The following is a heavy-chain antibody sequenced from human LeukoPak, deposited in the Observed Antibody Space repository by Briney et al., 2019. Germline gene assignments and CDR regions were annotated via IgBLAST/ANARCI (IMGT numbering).Heavy chain of an antibody. V-gene: IGHV4-34*01. CDR1: GGSFSGYY. CDR2: INHSGST. J-gene: IGHJ4*02. D-gene: IGHD4-17*01. Sequence: AETLSLTCAVYGGSFSGYYWSWIRQPPGKGLEWIGEINHSGSTNYNPSLKSRVTISVDTPKNQFSLKLSSVTAADTAVYYCARGSDYGDYVDYWGQGTLVTVSS. CDR3: ARGSDYGDYVDY.